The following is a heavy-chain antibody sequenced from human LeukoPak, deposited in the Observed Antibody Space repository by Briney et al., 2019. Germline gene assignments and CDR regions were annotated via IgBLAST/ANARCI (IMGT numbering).Heavy chain of an antibody. J-gene: IGHJ4*02. CDR3: ARVGYQHYFDY. CDR2: IYSGGST. Sequence: GGSLRLSCAASGFTVSSNYMSWVRQAPGKGLEWVSVIYSGGSTYYADSVKGRFTISRDNSKNTLYLQMNSLRAEDTAVYYCARVGYQHYFDYWGQGTLVTVSS. D-gene: IGHD5-12*01. V-gene: IGHV3-53*01. CDR1: GFTVSSNY.